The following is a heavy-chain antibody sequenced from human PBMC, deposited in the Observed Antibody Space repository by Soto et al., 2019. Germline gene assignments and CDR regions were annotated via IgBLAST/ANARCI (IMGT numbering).Heavy chain of an antibody. J-gene: IGHJ4*02. V-gene: IGHV3-30-3*01. CDR2: ISYDGSSK. Sequence: GGSLRLSCAASGFTFSSYAMHCVRQAPGKGLEGVAVISYDGSSKYYADSVNGRFTISIDNSKNTLYLQMNSLRAEDTAVYYCWLNYYDSSGYRSFVFDYWGQGTLVTVSS. CDR3: WLNYYDSSGYRSFVFDY. D-gene: IGHD3-22*01. CDR1: GFTFSSYA.